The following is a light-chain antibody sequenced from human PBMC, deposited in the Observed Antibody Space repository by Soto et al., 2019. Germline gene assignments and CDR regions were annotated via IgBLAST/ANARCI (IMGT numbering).Light chain of an antibody. Sequence: QSALTQPASVSGSPGQSITISCTGTSSDVGGFNYVSWYQQFPGKAPKLMIYEVSNRPSGVSNRFSGSKSGNTASLTISGLQAEDEGDHYCSSYTTSNTLVFGTGTKVTVL. CDR3: SSYTTSNTLV. CDR1: SSDVGGFNY. J-gene: IGLJ1*01. V-gene: IGLV2-14*01. CDR2: EVS.